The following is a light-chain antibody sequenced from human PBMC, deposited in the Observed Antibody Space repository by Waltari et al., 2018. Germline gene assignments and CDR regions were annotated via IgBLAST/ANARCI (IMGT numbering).Light chain of an antibody. CDR3: QQYNNWPPYT. CDR1: QGVSSY. Sequence: EVVMTQSPATLSVSPGERATLSCRASQGVSSYLAWYQQKPGQPPRLLIYGASTRATGIPARFSGSGSGTEFTLTISSLQSEDFAVYYCQQYNNWPPYTFGQGTKLEIK. V-gene: IGKV3-15*01. CDR2: GAS. J-gene: IGKJ2*01.